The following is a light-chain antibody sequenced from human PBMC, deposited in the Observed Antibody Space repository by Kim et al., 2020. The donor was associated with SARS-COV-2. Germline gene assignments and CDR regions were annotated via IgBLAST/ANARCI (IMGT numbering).Light chain of an antibody. J-gene: IGLJ3*02. CDR1: NSNLGSNT. CDR3: GTWDDSFNGRV. Sequence: QSVLTQPPSASGTPGQRVTISCSGSNSNLGSNTVNWYQQVPGTAPKLLIYSNDQRPSGVPDRFSGSKSGTSASLAISGLQSEDEADYYCGTWDDSFNGRVFGGGTKLSVL. V-gene: IGLV1-44*01. CDR2: SND.